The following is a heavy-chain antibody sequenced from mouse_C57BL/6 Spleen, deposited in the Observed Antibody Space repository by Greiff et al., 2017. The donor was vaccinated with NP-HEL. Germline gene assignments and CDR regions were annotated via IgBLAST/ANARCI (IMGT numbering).Heavy chain of an antibody. J-gene: IGHJ3*01. CDR3: TNYGSSSAWFAY. D-gene: IGHD1-1*01. CDR2: IDPETGGT. V-gene: IGHV1-15*01. Sequence: VQLQQSGAELVRPGASVTLSCKASGYTFTDYEMHWVKQTPVHGLEWIGAIDPETGGTAYNQKFKGKAILTADKSSSTAYMELRSLTSEDSAVYYCTNYGSSSAWFAYWGQGTLVTVSA. CDR1: GYTFTDYE.